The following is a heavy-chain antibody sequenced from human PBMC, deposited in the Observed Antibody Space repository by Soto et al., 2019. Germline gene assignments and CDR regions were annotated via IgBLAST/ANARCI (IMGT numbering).Heavy chain of an antibody. CDR1: GGSISSGGYY. CDR2: IYYSGST. V-gene: IGHV4-31*03. Sequence: SETLSLTCTVSGGSISSGGYYWSWIRQHPGKGLEWIGYIYYSGSTYYNPSLKSRVTISVDASKNQFSLKLSSVTAADTAVYYCARESTYSGSYYGRWGQGTLVTVSS. CDR3: ARESTYSGSYYGR. D-gene: IGHD1-26*01. J-gene: IGHJ4*02.